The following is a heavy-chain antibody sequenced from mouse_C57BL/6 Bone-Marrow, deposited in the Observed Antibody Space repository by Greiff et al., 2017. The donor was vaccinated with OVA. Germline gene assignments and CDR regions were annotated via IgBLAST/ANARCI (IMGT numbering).Heavy chain of an antibody. J-gene: IGHJ3*01. V-gene: IGHV1-42*01. Sequence: EVKLQESGPELVKPGASVKISCKASGYSFTGYYMNWVKQSPEKSLEWIGEINPSTGGTTYNQKFKAKATLTVDKSSSTAYMQLKSLTAEDSAVYYCARSDYDYDGGFAYWGQGTLVTVSA. CDR1: GYSFTGYY. CDR2: INPSTGGT. CDR3: ARSDYDYDGGFAY. D-gene: IGHD2-4*01.